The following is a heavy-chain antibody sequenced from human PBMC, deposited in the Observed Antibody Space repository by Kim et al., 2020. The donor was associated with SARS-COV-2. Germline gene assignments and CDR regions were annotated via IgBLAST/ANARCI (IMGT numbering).Heavy chain of an antibody. CDR3: ARAAGMVRGVIIGFDY. CDR1: GFTFDDYG. V-gene: IGHV3-20*04. Sequence: GGSLRLSCAASGFTFDDYGMSWVRQAPGKVLEWVSGINWNGGSTGYADSVKGRFTISRDNAKNSLYLQMNSLRAEDTALYYCARAAGMVRGVIIGFDYWGQGTLVTVSS. D-gene: IGHD3-10*01. CDR2: INWNGGST. J-gene: IGHJ4*02.